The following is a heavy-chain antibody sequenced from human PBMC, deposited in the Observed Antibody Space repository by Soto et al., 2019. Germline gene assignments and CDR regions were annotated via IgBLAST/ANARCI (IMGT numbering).Heavy chain of an antibody. J-gene: IGHJ4*02. CDR3: ARDAQYSSRWHPIDF. CDR2: IHTYNGHT. V-gene: IGHV1-18*01. D-gene: IGHD6-13*01. Sequence: QVQLVQSGAEVKKPGASVKVYCKASGYTFTDYGISWVRQAHGQGLEWMGWIHTYNGHTNYAQKVQGRVTMTTDTSTSPAYMELRSLRPDDTAVYYCARDAQYSSRWHPIDFWGQGTLVTVSS. CDR1: GYTFTDYG.